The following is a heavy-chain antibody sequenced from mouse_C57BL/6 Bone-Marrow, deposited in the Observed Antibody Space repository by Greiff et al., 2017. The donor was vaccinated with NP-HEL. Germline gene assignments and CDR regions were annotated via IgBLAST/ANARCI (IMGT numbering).Heavy chain of an antibody. V-gene: IGHV1-80*01. CDR3: ARSGDGYSPFDY. CDR2: IYPGDGDT. Sequence: VQLQQSGAELVKPGASVKISCKASGYAFSSYWMNWVKQRPGKGLEWIGQIYPGDGDTNYNGKFKGKATLTADKSSSTAYMQLSSLTSEDSAVYFDARSGDGYSPFDYWGQGTTLTVSS. J-gene: IGHJ2*01. D-gene: IGHD2-3*01. CDR1: GYAFSSYW.